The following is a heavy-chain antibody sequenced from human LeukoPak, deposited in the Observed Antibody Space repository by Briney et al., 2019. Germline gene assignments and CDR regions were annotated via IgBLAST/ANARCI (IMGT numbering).Heavy chain of an antibody. D-gene: IGHD6-13*01. CDR2: ISGSGDST. CDR1: GFTFSSYA. V-gene: IGHV3-23*01. Sequence: AGGSLRLSRAASGFTFSSYAMSWVRQAPGKGLEWVSAISGSGDSTYYADSVKGRFTISRDNSKNTLYLQMNSLRAEDTAVYYCARNLEQLVPFDYWGQGTLVTVSS. CDR3: ARNLEQLVPFDY. J-gene: IGHJ4*02.